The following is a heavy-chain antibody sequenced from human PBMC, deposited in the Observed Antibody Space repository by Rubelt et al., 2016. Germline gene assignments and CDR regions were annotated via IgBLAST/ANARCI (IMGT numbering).Heavy chain of an antibody. J-gene: IGHJ5*01. D-gene: IGHD2-2*01. CDR2: ISYDRSNE. CDR3: ARDGGSTGVNNWLDS. V-gene: IGHV3-30*03. CDR1: GFTFSSYG. Sequence: VQLVESGGGLVQPGGSLRLSCAASGFTFSSYGMSWVRQAPGKGLEWVAVISYDRSNEYYADSVKGRFTISRDNSMNTVYLQMNSLGTEDTAVFYCARDGGSTGVNNWLDSWGQGTLVIVSS.